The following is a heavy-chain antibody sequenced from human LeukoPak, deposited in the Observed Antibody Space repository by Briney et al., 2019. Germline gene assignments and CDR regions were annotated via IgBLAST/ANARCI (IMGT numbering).Heavy chain of an antibody. J-gene: IGHJ4*02. CDR3: ARAVAGRLDY. D-gene: IGHD6-19*01. CDR2: TYYRSKWYN. Sequence: SQTLSLTCGISGDSVSSNSVAWTWIRQSPSRGLEWLGRTYYRSKWYNDYAVSVKSRITINADTSKNQFSLQLNSVTPEDTAVYYCARAVAGRLDYWGQGTLVAVSS. CDR1: GDSVSSNSVA. V-gene: IGHV6-1*01.